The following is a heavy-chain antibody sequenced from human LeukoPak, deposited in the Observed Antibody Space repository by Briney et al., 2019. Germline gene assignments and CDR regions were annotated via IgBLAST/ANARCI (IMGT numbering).Heavy chain of an antibody. CDR3: AKDRFPPYCSGGSCYNDI. V-gene: IGHV3-23*01. CDR1: GFTFSSYA. CDR2: IGRNGDI. J-gene: IGHJ3*02. Sequence: GESLRLSCAASGFTFSSYALTWVRQAPGKGLEWVSVIGRNGDIYYADSVKGRFTISRDNSKNTLYLQMNSLRAEDTAVYYCAKDRFPPYCSGGSCYNDIWGQGTMVTVSS. D-gene: IGHD2-15*01.